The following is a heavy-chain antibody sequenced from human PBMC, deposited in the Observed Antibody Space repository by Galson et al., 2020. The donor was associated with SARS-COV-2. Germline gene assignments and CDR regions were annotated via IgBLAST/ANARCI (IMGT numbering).Heavy chain of an antibody. CDR3: ARSNWYGDS. J-gene: IGHJ4*02. Sequence: GGSLRLSCETSGFTFSLYPMNWVRQAPGKGPEWLTSVSSSSRDIYYSDSVQGRFTVSRDNAKRSVYLQMNSLRASDTAVYYCARSNWYGDSWGQGTQVTVSS. V-gene: IGHV3-48*01. CDR2: VSSSSRDI. D-gene: IGHD1-1*01. CDR1: GFTFSLYP.